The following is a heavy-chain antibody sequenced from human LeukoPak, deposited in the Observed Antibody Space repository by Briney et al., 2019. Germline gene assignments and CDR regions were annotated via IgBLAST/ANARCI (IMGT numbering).Heavy chain of an antibody. CDR3: ARERTSGWDAFDF. D-gene: IGHD6-19*01. CDR2: IKQDGSEK. V-gene: IGHV3-7*01. J-gene: IGHJ4*02. CDR1: GFTFSRFW. Sequence: PGGSLRLSCAASGFTFSRFWMSWVRQAPGKGLEWVANIKQDGSEKYYVDSVKGRFTISRDNAKNTLYLQMNSLRAEDTAVYYCARERTSGWDAFDFWGQGTLVTVSS.